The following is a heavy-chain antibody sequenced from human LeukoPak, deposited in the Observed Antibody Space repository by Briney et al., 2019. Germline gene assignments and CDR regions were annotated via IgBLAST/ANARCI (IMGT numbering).Heavy chain of an antibody. D-gene: IGHD3-22*01. CDR2: ISSSSSYI. CDR3: ARDPNYYDSSLWYFDL. V-gene: IGHV3-21*01. Sequence: PGGSLRLSCAASGFTFSRYAMNWVRQAPGKGLEWVSSISSSSSYIYYADSVKGRFTISRDNAKNSLYLQMNSLRAEDTAVYYCARDPNYYDSSLWYFDLWGRGTLVTVSS. J-gene: IGHJ2*01. CDR1: GFTFSRYA.